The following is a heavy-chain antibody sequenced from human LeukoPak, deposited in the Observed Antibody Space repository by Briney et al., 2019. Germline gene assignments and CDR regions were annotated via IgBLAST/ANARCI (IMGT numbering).Heavy chain of an antibody. J-gene: IGHJ4*02. CDR1: GYTFTSYG. CDR2: ISAYNGNT. D-gene: IGHD6-19*01. V-gene: IGHV1-18*01. CDR3: ARHSGQWLAYYFDY. Sequence: ASXXXXXKASGYTFTSYGISWVRQAPGQGLEWMGWISAYNGNTNCAQKLQGRVTMTTDTSTSTAYMELRSLRSDDTAVYYCARHSGQWLAYYFDYWGQGTLVTVSS.